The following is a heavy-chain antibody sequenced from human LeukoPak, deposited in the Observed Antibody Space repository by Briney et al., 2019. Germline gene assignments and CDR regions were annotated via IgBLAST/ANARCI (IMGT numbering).Heavy chain of an antibody. Sequence: GGSLRLSCAASGFTFSSYWMHWVRQVPGKGLMWVSRIKTDGSSTSYADSVKGRFTISRDNAKNTLYLQMNSLRVEDTAVYYCARDFMYSITCAGCWGQGTLVTVSS. CDR2: IKTDGSST. D-gene: IGHD6-13*01. CDR3: ARDFMYSITCAGC. V-gene: IGHV3-74*01. CDR1: GFTFSSYW. J-gene: IGHJ4*02.